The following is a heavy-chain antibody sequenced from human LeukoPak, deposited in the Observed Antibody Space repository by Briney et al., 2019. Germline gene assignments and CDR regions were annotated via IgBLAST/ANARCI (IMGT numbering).Heavy chain of an antibody. CDR1: GGSFSSYY. J-gene: IGHJ4*02. CDR3: ARDRRYSGSYDY. CDR2: IYASGST. Sequence: SETLSLTCTVSGGSFSSYYWSWIRQPAGKGLEWIGRIYASGSTDYNPSLKSRVNMSIDTSKKQFSLKLSSVTAADTAVYYCARDRRYSGSYDYWGQGTLVTVSS. D-gene: IGHD1-26*01. V-gene: IGHV4-4*07.